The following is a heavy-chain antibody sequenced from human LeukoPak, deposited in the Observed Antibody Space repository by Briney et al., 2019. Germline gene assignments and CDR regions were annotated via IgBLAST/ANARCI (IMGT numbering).Heavy chain of an antibody. V-gene: IGHV4-39*01. Sequence: SETLSLTCTVSGGSITSSSDYWGWIRQPPGKGLEWIGNIYYTGSTYYHPSLKSRLTISVDTSKNQFSLRVNSVTAADTAVYYCARSGTGDDYFDYWGQGTLVTVSS. CDR3: ARSGTGDDYFDY. CDR1: GGSITSSSDY. J-gene: IGHJ4*02. D-gene: IGHD6-13*01. CDR2: IYYTGST.